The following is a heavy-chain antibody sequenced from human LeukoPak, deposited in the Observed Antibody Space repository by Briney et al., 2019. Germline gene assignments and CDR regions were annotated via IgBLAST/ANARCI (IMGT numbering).Heavy chain of an antibody. D-gene: IGHD6-13*01. V-gene: IGHV4-4*07. J-gene: IGHJ6*02. CDR2: IYTSGST. CDR1: GGSISSYY. Sequence: SETLSLTCTVSGGSISSYYWSWIRQPAGKGLEWIGRIYTSGSTNYNPSLKSRVTISVDTSKNQFSLKLSSVTAADTAVYYCARHSSSWYTHGMDVWGQGTTVTVSS. CDR3: ARHSSSWYTHGMDV.